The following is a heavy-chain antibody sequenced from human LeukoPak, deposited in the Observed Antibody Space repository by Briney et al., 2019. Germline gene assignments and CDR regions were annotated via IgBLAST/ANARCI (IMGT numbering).Heavy chain of an antibody. CDR3: ARDRLNGYSFAFDY. D-gene: IGHD5-18*01. CDR2: IYYSGST. CDR1: GGSISTYY. V-gene: IGHV4-59*01. Sequence: SETLALICTISGGSISTYYWSWIRQPPGKGLEWIGYIYYSGSTNYNPSLKSRVTISLDTSKNQFSLKLRSVTAADTAVYYCARDRLNGYSFAFDYWGQGTLVTVSS. J-gene: IGHJ4*02.